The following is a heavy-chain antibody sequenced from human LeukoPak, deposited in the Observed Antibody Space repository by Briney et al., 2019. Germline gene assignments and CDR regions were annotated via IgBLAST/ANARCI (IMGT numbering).Heavy chain of an antibody. V-gene: IGHV3-74*01. CDR1: GFTFSSYW. Sequence: GGSLRLSCAASGFTFSSYWMHWVRQAPGKGLVWVSRINSDGSSTSYADSVKGRFTISRDNAKNSLYLQMNGLRAEDTAVYYCARNGDYGDYFLGYYYMDVWGQGTTVTVSS. D-gene: IGHD4-17*01. CDR2: INSDGSST. CDR3: ARNGDYGDYFLGYYYMDV. J-gene: IGHJ6*03.